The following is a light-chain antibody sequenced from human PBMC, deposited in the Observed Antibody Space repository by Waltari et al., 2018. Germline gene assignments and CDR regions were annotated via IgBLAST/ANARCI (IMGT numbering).Light chain of an antibody. J-gene: IGKJ1*01. CDR2: GAS. CDR3: QKYSSSPT. V-gene: IGKV3-20*01. Sequence: VILTQSPSTLSLSPGERATLSCRASHSVSSYLAWYQQKPGQAPRLLIYGASSRATGIPDRFSGSGSGTEFTLTISSLEPEDFAVYYCQKYSSSPTFGQGTKVEIK. CDR1: HSVSSY.